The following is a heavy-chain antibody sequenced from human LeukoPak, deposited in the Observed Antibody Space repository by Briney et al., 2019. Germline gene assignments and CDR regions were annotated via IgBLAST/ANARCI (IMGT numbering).Heavy chain of an antibody. V-gene: IGHV5-51*01. CDR1: GYSFTSYW. D-gene: IGHD3-22*01. CDR3: ARPRGYYYDSSGYDAFDV. CDR2: IYPGDSDT. J-gene: IGHJ3*01. Sequence: GESLKISCKGSGYSFTSYWIGWVRQMPGKGLEWMGIIYPGDSDTRYSPSFQDQVTISADKSISTAYLQWSSLKASDTAMYYCARPRGYYYDSSGYDAFDVWGQGTMVTVSS.